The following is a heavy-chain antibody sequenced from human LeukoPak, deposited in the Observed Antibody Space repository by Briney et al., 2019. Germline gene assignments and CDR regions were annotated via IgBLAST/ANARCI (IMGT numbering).Heavy chain of an antibody. J-gene: IGHJ4*02. CDR1: GYTLTELS. CDR2: FDPEDGET. Sequence: ASVKVSCKVSGYTLTELSMHWVRQAPGKGLEWMGGFDPEDGETIYAQKFQGRVTMTEDTSTDTAYMELSSLRSEDTAVYYCAAPTVPGGAMNFDYWGQGTLVNVSS. V-gene: IGHV1-24*01. D-gene: IGHD3-16*01. CDR3: AAPTVPGGAMNFDY.